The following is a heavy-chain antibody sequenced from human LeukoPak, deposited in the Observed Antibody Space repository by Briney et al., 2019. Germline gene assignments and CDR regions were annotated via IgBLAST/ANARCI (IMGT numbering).Heavy chain of an antibody. V-gene: IGHV4-59*06. CDR3: ARGRKTAAGSY. Sequence: SETLSLTCTVSGGSISSYYWSWIRQPPGKGLEWIGYIYYSGSTYYNPSLKSRVTISVDTSKNQFSLKLSSVTAADTAVYYCARGRKTAAGSYWGQGTLVTVSS. D-gene: IGHD6-13*01. J-gene: IGHJ4*02. CDR2: IYYSGST. CDR1: GGSISSYY.